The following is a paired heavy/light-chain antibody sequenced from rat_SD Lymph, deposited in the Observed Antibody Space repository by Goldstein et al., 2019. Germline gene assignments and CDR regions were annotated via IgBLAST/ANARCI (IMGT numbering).Heavy chain of an antibody. V-gene: IGHV7-6*01. CDR1: GFTFADFY. CDR2: IRNKANSYTT. Sequence: EVKLLESGGGLVQPGGSLRLSCAASGFTFADFYMSWIRQSPGKAPEWLSFIRNKANSYTTEYNPSVKGRFTISRDDTQNVLYLQMNTLRAEDTAIYYCAKHGGYYDGTYYYDYFDYWGQGVMVTVSS. J-gene: IGHJ2*01. CDR3: AKHGGYYDGTYYYDYFDY. D-gene: IGHD1-12*02.
Light chain of an antibody. CDR1: SSVNY. J-gene: IGKJ2-3*01. CDR2: YTS. Sequence: EIVLTQSPTTMAASPGEKVTLTCLASSSVNYIYWYQQKSSASPKLLIYYTSSLASGVPDRFSGSGSGTSYSLTISSMEAEDAAIYYCLQLTSTPPYTFGAGTKLELK. CDR3: LQLTSTPPYT. V-gene: IGKV4S13*01.